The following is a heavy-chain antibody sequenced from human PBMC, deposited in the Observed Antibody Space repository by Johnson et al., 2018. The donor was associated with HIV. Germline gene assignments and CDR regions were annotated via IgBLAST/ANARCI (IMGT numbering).Heavy chain of an antibody. J-gene: IGHJ3*02. CDR2: ISGSGGST. CDR3: AKEGDDRVSFGHYSSDAFDM. CDR1: GFTFDDYA. Sequence: VQLVESGGGLVQPGRSLRLSCAASGFTFDDYAMHWVRQAPGKGLEWVSAISGSGGSTYYADSVKGRFTISRDNSKNTVYLQMNSLKAEDTAVYYCAKEGDDRVSFGHYSSDAFDMLGQGTMVTVSS. V-gene: IGHV3-23*04. D-gene: IGHD2-15*01.